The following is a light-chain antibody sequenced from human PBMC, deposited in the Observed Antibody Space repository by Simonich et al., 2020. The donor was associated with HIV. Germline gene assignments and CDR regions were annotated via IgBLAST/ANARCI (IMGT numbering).Light chain of an antibody. CDR1: QSGSSN. V-gene: IGKV3-15*01. Sequence: EIVMTQSPATLSVSQGEPATLSCRASQSGSSNLAWYQQKPGQAPRLLIYGASTMAPGIPARFSGSGSGTEFTLTISSLQSEDFAVYYCQQYNKWPPWTFGQGTKVEIK. J-gene: IGKJ1*01. CDR2: GAS. CDR3: QQYNKWPPWT.